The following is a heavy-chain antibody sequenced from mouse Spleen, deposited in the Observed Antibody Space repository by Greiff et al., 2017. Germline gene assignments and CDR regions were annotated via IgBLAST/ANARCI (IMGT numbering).Heavy chain of an antibody. CDR1: GYTFTDYY. Sequence: VQLQQSGPELVKPGASVKISCKASGYTFTDYYMNWVQQSHGKSLEWIGDINPNNGGTSYNQKFKGKATLTVDKSSSTAYMELRSLTSEDSAVYYCARSGGLRRDYYAMDYWGQGTSVTVSS. CDR2: INPNNGGT. V-gene: IGHV1-26*01. J-gene: IGHJ4*01. D-gene: IGHD2-4*01. CDR3: ARSGGLRRDYYAMDY.